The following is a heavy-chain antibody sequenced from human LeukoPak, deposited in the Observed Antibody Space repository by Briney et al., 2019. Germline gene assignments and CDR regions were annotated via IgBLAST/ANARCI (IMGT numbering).Heavy chain of an antibody. CDR1: GFTFSSDG. D-gene: IGHD6-13*01. CDR2: ISYDGSSK. J-gene: IGHJ4*02. Sequence: GGSLRLSCAASGFTFSSDGMHWVRQASGKGLEWVAVISYDGSSKYYADSVRGRFTISRDNSKNTLYLQMNSLRGEDTAVYYCAKDRSSTWSLDFWGQGTLVTVSS. CDR3: AKDRSSTWSLDF. V-gene: IGHV3-30*18.